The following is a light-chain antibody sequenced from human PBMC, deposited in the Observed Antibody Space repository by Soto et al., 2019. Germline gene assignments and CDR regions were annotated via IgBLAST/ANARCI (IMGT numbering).Light chain of an antibody. CDR1: QSVSSN. CDR2: DAS. V-gene: IGKV3-15*01. J-gene: IGKJ3*01. Sequence: EIVMTQSQATLSVSPGERPTLSCRASQSVSSNLAWYQQKPGQAPRLLIYDASTRATGIPARFSGSGSGTEFTLTISSLQSEDFAVYYWQQYNTWPLTFGPGTKVDIK. CDR3: QQYNTWPLT.